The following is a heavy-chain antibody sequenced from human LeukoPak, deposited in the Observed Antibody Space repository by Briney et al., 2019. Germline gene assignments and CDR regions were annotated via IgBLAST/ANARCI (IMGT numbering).Heavy chain of an antibody. Sequence: SETLSLTCTVSGGSISSTTFYWGWIRQPPGKGLEWIGEINHSGSTNYNPSLKSRVTISVDTSKNQFSLKLSSVTAADTAVYYCATPPPGDVWGKGTTVTVSS. CDR1: GGSISSTTFY. CDR2: INHSGST. J-gene: IGHJ6*04. CDR3: ATPPPGDV. V-gene: IGHV4-39*07.